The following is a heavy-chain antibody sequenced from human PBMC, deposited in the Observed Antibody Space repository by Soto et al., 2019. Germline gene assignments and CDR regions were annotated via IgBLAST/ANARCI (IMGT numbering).Heavy chain of an antibody. CDR2: MNPNSGNT. D-gene: IGHD2-15*01. V-gene: IGHV1-8*02. J-gene: IGHJ6*03. Sequence: ASVKVSCKASGGTFSSYDINWVRQATGQGLEWMGWMNPNSGNTGYAQKFQGRVTMTRNTSISTAYMELSSLRSEDTAVYYCAREWHCSGGSCYSLSYYYYYMDVWGKGTTVTVSS. CDR3: AREWHCSGGSCYSLSYYYYYMDV. CDR1: GGTFSSYD.